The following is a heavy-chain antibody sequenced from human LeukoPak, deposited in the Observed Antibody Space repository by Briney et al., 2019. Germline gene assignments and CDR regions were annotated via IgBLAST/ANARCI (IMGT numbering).Heavy chain of an antibody. J-gene: IGHJ5*02. CDR3: ARADRFSYWFDP. V-gene: IGHV4-59*01. Sequence: PSETLSLTCTVSGGSISSYYWSWIRQPPGNGLEWIGYIYYSGSTNYNPSLKSRVTISVDTSKNQFSLKLSSVTAADTAVYYCARADRFSYWFDPWGQGTLVTVSS. CDR2: IYYSGST. CDR1: GGSISSYY.